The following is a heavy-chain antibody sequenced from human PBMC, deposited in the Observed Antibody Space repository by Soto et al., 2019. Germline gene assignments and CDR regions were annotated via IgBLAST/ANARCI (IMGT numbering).Heavy chain of an antibody. J-gene: IGHJ3*02. CDR2: INPNSGGT. Sequence: AASVKVSCKASGYTFTGYYMHWVRQAPGQGLEWMGWINPNSGGTNYAQKFQGRVTMTRDTSISTAYMELSRLRSDDTAVYYCARETSYYGSGSYLLDAFDIWGQGTVVTVSS. CDR1: GYTFTGYY. V-gene: IGHV1-2*02. D-gene: IGHD3-10*01. CDR3: ARETSYYGSGSYLLDAFDI.